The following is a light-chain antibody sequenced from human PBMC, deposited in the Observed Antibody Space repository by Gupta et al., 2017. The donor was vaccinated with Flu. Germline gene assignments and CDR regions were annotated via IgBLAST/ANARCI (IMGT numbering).Light chain of an antibody. J-gene: IGKJ2*01. V-gene: IGKV4-1*01. CDR1: RSLLHGSSNKNF. Sequence: DFVMTQSPDSLAVSLGERATSSCQSSRSLLHGSSNKNFLAWYQQQPGEPPKLLFYWASTRESGVPDRFSDSGSGTDFTLTIGSLQAEDVAVYYCHQDDRTPGSFGRGTKLEI. CDR2: WAS. CDR3: HQDDRTPGS.